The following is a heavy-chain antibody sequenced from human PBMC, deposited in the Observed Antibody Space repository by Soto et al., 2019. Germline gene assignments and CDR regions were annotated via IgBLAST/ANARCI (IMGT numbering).Heavy chain of an antibody. CDR2: ISAYNGNT. CDR1: GYTFTSYG. CDR3: ARAITIFGVVMGDATVLDWFDP. V-gene: IGHV1-18*01. D-gene: IGHD3-3*01. Sequence: QVQLVQSGAEVKKPGASVKVSCKASGYTFTSYGISWVRQAPGQGLEWMGWISAYNGNTNYAQKLQGRVTMTTDTSTSTAYMELRSLRSDDTAVYYCARAITIFGVVMGDATVLDWFDPWGQGTLVTVSS. J-gene: IGHJ5*02.